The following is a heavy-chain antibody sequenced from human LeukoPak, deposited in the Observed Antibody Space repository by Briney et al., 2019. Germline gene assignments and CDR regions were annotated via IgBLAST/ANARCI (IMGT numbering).Heavy chain of an antibody. D-gene: IGHD2-15*01. V-gene: IGHV4-59*01. CDR2: IYYSGRT. J-gene: IGHJ5*02. CDR3: ARLICGGSCYSRTGLVGWFDP. CDR1: GASIRSYY. Sequence: SETLSLTCTVSGASIRSYYWSWIRQPPGKGLECIGYIYYSGRTNYNPSLKSRVTISVDTSKNQFSLKLSSVTAADTAVYHCARLICGGSCYSRTGLVGWFDPWGQGTLVTVSS.